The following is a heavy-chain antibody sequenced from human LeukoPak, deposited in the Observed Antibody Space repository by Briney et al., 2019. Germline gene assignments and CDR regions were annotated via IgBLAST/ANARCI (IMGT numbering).Heavy chain of an antibody. D-gene: IGHD2-2*01. Sequence: SETLSLTCTVSGGSISSSYYYWGWIRQPPGKGLEWIGSIYYSGSTYYNPSLKSRVTISVDTSKNQFSLKLRSVTAADTAVYYCARDAPGQSYFDHWGQGTLVTVSS. V-gene: IGHV4-39*01. CDR3: ARDAPGQSYFDH. CDR1: GGSISSSYYY. J-gene: IGHJ4*02. CDR2: IYYSGST.